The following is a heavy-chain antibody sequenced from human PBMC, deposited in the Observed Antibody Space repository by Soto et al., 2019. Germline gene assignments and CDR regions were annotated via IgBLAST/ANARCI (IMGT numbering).Heavy chain of an antibody. Sequence: SETLSLTCTVSGGSISSGGYYWSWIRQHPGKGLEWIGYIYYSGSTYYNPSLKSRVTISVDASKNQFSLKLSSVTAADTAVYYCARAGGPALYSSSSPDFDYWGQGTLVTVSS. CDR3: ARAGGPALYSSSSPDFDY. V-gene: IGHV4-31*03. CDR1: GGSISSGGYY. J-gene: IGHJ4*02. D-gene: IGHD6-6*01. CDR2: IYYSGST.